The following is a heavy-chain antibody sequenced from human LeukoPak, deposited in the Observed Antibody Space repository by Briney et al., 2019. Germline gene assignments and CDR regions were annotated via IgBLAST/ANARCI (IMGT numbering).Heavy chain of an antibody. CDR3: ARALPGIAAAGRDHLDY. V-gene: IGHV4-30-4*08. J-gene: IGHJ4*02. CDR1: GGSISSGDYY. Sequence: PSETLSHTCTVSGGSISSGDYYWSWIRQPPGKGLEWIGYIYYSGSTYYNPSLKSRVTISVDTSKNQFSLKLSSVTAADTAVYYCARALPGIAAAGRDHLDYWGQGTLVTVSS. CDR2: IYYSGST. D-gene: IGHD6-13*01.